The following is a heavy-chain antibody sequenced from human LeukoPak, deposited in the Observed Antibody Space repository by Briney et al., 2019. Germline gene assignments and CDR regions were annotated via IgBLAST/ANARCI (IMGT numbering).Heavy chain of an antibody. D-gene: IGHD3-10*01. CDR1: GFNFSSYW. Sequence: PGGSLRLSCAASGFNFSSYWMHWVRQAPGKGLVWVSRINSDGSSTSYADSVKGRFTISRDNAKNTLYLQMNSLRAEDTAVYYCSSGSPYYYYYMDVWGKGTTVTVSS. J-gene: IGHJ6*03. V-gene: IGHV3-74*01. CDR3: SSGSPYYYYYMDV. CDR2: INSDGSST.